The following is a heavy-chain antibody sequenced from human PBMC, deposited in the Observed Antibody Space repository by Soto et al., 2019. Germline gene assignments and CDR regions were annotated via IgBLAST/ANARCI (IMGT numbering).Heavy chain of an antibody. J-gene: IGHJ5*02. CDR1: GFTFDDYA. CDR3: AKGFSSSWRYNWFDP. D-gene: IGHD6-13*01. V-gene: IGHV3-9*01. CDR2: ISWNSDSI. Sequence: PGGSLRLSCAASGFTFDDYAMHWVRQGPGKGLEWVSGISWNSDSIGYADSVKGRFTVSRDNTKNSLYLQMNSLRAEDTALYYCAKGFSSSWRYNWFDPWGQGTPVTVSS.